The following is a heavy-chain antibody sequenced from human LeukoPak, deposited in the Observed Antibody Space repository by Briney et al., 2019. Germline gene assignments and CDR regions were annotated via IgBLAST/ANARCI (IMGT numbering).Heavy chain of an antibody. CDR3: ARQTGSGLFILP. V-gene: IGHV4-39*01. D-gene: IGHD3/OR15-3a*01. CDR2: IYYTGNT. J-gene: IGHJ4*02. CDR1: GVSISSSNSY. Sequence: SETLSPTCTVSGVSISSSNSYWGWIRQPPGKGLEWIGSIYYTGNTYYNASLKSRVTISIDTSKNQISLRLTSVTATDTAIYYCARQTGSGLFILPGGQGTLVTVSS.